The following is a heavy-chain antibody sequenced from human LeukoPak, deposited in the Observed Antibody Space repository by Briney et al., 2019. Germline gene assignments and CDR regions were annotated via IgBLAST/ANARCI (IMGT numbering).Heavy chain of an antibody. D-gene: IGHD6-19*01. CDR2: ILYDGSNK. V-gene: IGHV3-30*03. J-gene: IGHJ3*02. CDR3: ARDRGSPDAFDI. CDR1: GFTFSSYG. Sequence: PGRSLRLSCAASGFTFSSYGMHWVRQAPGKGLEWVAVILYDGSNKYYADSVKGRFTISRDNAKNTLYLQMNSLRAEDTAVYYCARDRGSPDAFDIWGQGTTVTVSS.